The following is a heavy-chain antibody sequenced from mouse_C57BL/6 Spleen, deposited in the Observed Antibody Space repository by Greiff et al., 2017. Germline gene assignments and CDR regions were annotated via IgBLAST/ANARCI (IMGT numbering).Heavy chain of an antibody. CDR1: GYTFTSYW. J-gene: IGHJ4*01. V-gene: IGHV1-69*01. Sequence: QVQLQQPGAELVMPGASVKLSCKASGYTFTSYWMHWVKQRPGQGLEWIGEIDPSDSYTNYNQKFKGKSTLTVDKSSSTAYMQLSSLTSEDSAVYYCAFYYDYDALAIDYWGQGTSVTVSS. CDR2: IDPSDSYT. D-gene: IGHD2-4*01. CDR3: AFYYDYDALAIDY.